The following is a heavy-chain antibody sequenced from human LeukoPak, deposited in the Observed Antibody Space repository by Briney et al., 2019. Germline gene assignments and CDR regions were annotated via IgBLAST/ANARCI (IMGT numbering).Heavy chain of an antibody. CDR3: ARVVVVPAAWNWFDP. CDR2: IYTSGST. D-gene: IGHD2-2*01. J-gene: IGHJ5*02. CDR1: GGSISSYY. V-gene: IGHV4-4*09. Sequence: SETLSLTCTVSGGSISSYYWSWIRQPPGRGLEWIGYIYTSGSTNYNPSLKSRVTISVDTSKNQFSLKLSSVTAADTAVYYCARVVVVPAAWNWFDPWGQGTLVTVSS.